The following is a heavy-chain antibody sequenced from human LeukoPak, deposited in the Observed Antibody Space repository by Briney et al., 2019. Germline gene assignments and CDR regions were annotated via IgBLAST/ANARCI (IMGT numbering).Heavy chain of an antibody. CDR3: ARDYSSSWYREGYYGMDV. Sequence: SETLSLTCTVSGGSISSYYWSWLRQPPGKGLEWLGYIYYSGSTNYNPSLKSRVTISVDTSKNQFSLKLSSVTAADTAVYYCARDYSSSWYREGYYGMDVWGQGTTVTVSS. CDR2: IYYSGST. V-gene: IGHV4-59*12. CDR1: GGSISSYY. J-gene: IGHJ6*02. D-gene: IGHD6-13*01.